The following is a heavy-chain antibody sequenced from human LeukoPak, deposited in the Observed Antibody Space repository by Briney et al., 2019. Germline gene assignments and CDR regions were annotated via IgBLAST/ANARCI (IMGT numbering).Heavy chain of an antibody. Sequence: ASVKVSCKASGYTFTSYDINWVRQATGQGLEWMGWMNPNSGNTGYAQKFQGRVTMTRNTSISTAYMELSSLRSEDTAVYYCARGPARAYCGGDCYGEDYWDQGTLVTVSS. CDR1: GYTFTSYD. CDR3: ARGPARAYCGGDCYGEDY. CDR2: MNPNSGNT. V-gene: IGHV1-8*01. D-gene: IGHD2-21*02. J-gene: IGHJ4*02.